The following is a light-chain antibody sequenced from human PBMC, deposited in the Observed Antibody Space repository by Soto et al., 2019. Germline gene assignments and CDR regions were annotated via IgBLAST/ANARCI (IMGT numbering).Light chain of an antibody. CDR2: GAS. CDR1: QSVSSN. Sequence: IVMTQSPATLSVSPGERATLSCRASQSVSSNLAWYQQKPGQAPRLLIYGASTRATGISDRFSGSESGTEFTLTISSLHSEDFAVYYCRQYNNWPPWTFGQGTKVDIK. V-gene: IGKV3-15*01. J-gene: IGKJ1*01. CDR3: RQYNNWPPWT.